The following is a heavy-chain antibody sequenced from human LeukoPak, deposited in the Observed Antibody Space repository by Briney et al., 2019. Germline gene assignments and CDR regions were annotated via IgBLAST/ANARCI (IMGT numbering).Heavy chain of an antibody. CDR1: GDSINSLDL. CDR3: VRDRELTY. CDR2: MYLSGTT. Sequence: PSGTLSLTCTVSGDSINSLDLWSWVRQPPGKGLEWIGEMYLSGTTHSNPSVKSRVTISIDKSKNQFFLNLSSVTAADTAVYYCVRDRELTYWGQGTLVTVSS. J-gene: IGHJ4*02. D-gene: IGHD1-26*01. V-gene: IGHV4-4*02.